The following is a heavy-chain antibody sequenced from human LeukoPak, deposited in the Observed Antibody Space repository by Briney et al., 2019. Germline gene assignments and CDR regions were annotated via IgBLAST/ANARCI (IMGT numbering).Heavy chain of an antibody. D-gene: IGHD3-9*01. V-gene: IGHV4-39*07. CDR1: GVSISSNSQY. CDR2: ISYSGST. Sequence: SETLSLTCTVSGVSISSNSQYWAWIRQPPGKGLEWLGTISYSGSTYYNPSLKSRVTISVDRSKNQFSLKLSSVTAADTAVYYCARSAGVYDILTGYENNWFDPWGQGTLVTVSS. J-gene: IGHJ5*02. CDR3: ARSAGVYDILTGYENNWFDP.